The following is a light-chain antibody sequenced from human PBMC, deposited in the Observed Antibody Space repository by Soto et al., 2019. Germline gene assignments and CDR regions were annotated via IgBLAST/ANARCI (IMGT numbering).Light chain of an antibody. CDR1: QSVSSSD. CDR2: GAQ. Sequence: EIVFTQSPGTLSLSPGERATLSCRASQSVSSSDLAWCQQKPGQSPRLLIYGAQSRATGIPDRFSGSGSGTDFTLTISGLEPEDAAAYYCQRHGATFGQGTKVDIK. V-gene: IGKV3-20*01. J-gene: IGKJ1*01. CDR3: QRHGAT.